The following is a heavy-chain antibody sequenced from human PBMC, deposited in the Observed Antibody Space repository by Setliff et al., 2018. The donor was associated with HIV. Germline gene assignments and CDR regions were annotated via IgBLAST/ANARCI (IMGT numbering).Heavy chain of an antibody. CDR2: INHGGNT. CDR3: ARGVGRFGVVTWFHP. V-gene: IGHV4-34*01. D-gene: IGHD3-3*01. CDR1: GASLSGDY. J-gene: IGHJ5*02. Sequence: SETLSLTCAVYGASLSGDYWTWIRQPPGRVMEWIGEINHGGNTNYNPSLKSRGTMSLDTSKSQFSLNLTSVTAANTAVYYCARGVGRFGVVTWFHPWGHVMLVTVAS.